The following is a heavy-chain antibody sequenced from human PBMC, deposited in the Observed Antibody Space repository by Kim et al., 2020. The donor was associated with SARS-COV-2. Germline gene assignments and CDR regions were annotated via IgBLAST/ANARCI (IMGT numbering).Heavy chain of an antibody. Sequence: TTHAPKPQGRVTMTTDTSTSTAYMELRSLRSDDTAVYYCARGGDPLSFDYWGQGTLVTVSS. J-gene: IGHJ4*02. CDR2: T. D-gene: IGHD3-10*01. CDR3: ARGGDPLSFDY. V-gene: IGHV1-18*01.